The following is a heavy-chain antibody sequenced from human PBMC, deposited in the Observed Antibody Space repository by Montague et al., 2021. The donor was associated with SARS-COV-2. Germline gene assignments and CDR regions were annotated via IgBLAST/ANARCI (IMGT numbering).Heavy chain of an antibody. D-gene: IGHD3-10*01. J-gene: IGHJ5*02. CDR1: GGSFSGYY. Sequence: SETLSLTCAVYGGSFSGYYCSWIRQPPGKGLEWIGEINHSGSTNXNPSLKSRVTISVDTSKNQFSLKLSSVTAADTAVYYCARGRKRITVVRGVIIDWFDPWGQGTLVTVPS. CDR3: ARGRKRITVVRGVIIDWFDP. CDR2: INHSGST. V-gene: IGHV4-34*01.